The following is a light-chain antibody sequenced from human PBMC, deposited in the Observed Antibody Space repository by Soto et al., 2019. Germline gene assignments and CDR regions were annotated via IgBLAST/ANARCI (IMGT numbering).Light chain of an antibody. V-gene: IGKV1-12*01. CDR1: QTISSW. Sequence: DIQMTQSPSSLSASVGDRVTITCRASQTISSWLAWYQQKPGSAPKLLSYDTSSLRSGLPSRFSGSASGTDFTLTISNLQPNDSATYYCQQANSFPRTFGQGTKVEIK. J-gene: IGKJ1*01. CDR2: DTS. CDR3: QQANSFPRT.